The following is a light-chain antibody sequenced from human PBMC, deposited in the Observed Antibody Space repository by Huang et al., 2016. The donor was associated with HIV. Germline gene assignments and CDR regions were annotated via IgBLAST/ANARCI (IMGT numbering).Light chain of an antibody. V-gene: IGKV3D-15*01. J-gene: IGKJ2*01. CDR3: QQYNKWPPA. CDR1: QSVGTN. CDR2: GAS. Sequence: EILMTQSPATLSVSSGGNATLSCRASQSVGTNLAWYQQRLGQAPSLLLNGASTRATGTPARFSGSGSGIEFTLTISGLQPEDFAIYICQQYNKWPPAFGQGTKLEIK.